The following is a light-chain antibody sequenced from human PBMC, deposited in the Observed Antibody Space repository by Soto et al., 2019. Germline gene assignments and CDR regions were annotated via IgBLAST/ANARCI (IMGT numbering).Light chain of an antibody. V-gene: IGKV1-33*01. J-gene: IGKJ2*01. CDR2: DTS. CDR1: HDIGNY. CDR3: QQFDNLPYT. Sequence: DIQMTQSPSSLSASVGDRVTITCQASHDIGNYLNWYQQKPGKAPMLLIYDTSTLETGVPSRFSGSGSGTDFTFTISSLQPEDIATYFCQQFDNLPYTFGQGTRLEIK.